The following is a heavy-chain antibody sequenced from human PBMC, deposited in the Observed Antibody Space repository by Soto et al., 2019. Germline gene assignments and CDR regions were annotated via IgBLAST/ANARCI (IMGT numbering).Heavy chain of an antibody. CDR2: IYPSGMP. J-gene: IGHJ4*02. CDR1: GGSISSAAYS. Sequence: PSETLSLTCTVSGGSISSAAYSWSCMRQPPGKGLEWIGYIYPSGMPFYNPSLRSRVTISIDRSNDQFSLNLKSVTAADTAVYYCARERGGYGLFDSWGQGTLVTVSS. CDR3: ARERGGYGLFDS. V-gene: IGHV4-30-2*01. D-gene: IGHD5-18*01.